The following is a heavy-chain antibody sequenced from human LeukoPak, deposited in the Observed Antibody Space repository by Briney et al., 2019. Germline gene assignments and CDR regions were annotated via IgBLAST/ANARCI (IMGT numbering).Heavy chain of an antibody. V-gene: IGHV3-23*01. D-gene: IGHD6-19*01. Sequence: GGSLRLSCAASGFTFSSYAMSWVRQAPGEGLEWVSAISGSGGSTYYADSVKGRFTISRDNSKNTLYLQMNSLRAEDTAVYYCAKDIYSSQQNDYWGQGTLVTVSS. CDR3: AKDIYSSQQNDY. J-gene: IGHJ4*02. CDR2: ISGSGGST. CDR1: GFTFSSYA.